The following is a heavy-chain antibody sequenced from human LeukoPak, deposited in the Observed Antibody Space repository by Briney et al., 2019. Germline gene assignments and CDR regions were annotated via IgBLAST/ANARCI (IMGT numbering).Heavy chain of an antibody. CDR3: ALWDAQLDYFDY. J-gene: IGHJ4*02. CDR2: INHSGST. Sequence: SETLSLTCAVYGGSFSGYYWSWIRQPPGKGLEWIGEINHSGSTNYNPSLKSRVTISVDTSKNQFSLKLSSVTAADTAVYYCALWDAQLDYFDYWGQGTLVTVSS. CDR1: GGSFSGYY. D-gene: IGHD1-26*01. V-gene: IGHV4-34*01.